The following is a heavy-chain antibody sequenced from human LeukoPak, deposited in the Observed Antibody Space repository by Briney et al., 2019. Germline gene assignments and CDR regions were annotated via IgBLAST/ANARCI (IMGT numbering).Heavy chain of an antibody. CDR1: GGSINSYY. D-gene: IGHD6-13*01. Sequence: WETLSLTCTVSGGSINSYYWSWIRQPAGKGLDWIGRIYGMGSTDYNPSLKSRVTMSVDTSKNQFSLKLTSVIAADTAVYYCARYCSSWTDAFDIWGQGTMVTVSS. CDR2: IYGMGST. CDR3: ARYCSSWTDAFDI. J-gene: IGHJ3*02. V-gene: IGHV4-4*07.